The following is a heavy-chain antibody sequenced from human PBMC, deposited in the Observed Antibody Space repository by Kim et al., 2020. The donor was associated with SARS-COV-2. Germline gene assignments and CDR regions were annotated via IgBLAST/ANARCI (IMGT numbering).Heavy chain of an antibody. J-gene: IGHJ4*02. CDR1: GFNVSSDY. D-gene: IGHD3-22*01. CDR2: LYTGGTT. V-gene: IGHV3-53*01. CDR3: AREPPESSGYFGD. Sequence: GGSLRLSCAASGFNVSSDYMAWVRQGPGKGLEWVSILYTGGTTHYADSVKGRFTISRDNSKNILYLQMNSLRAEDSAVYYCAREPPESSGYFGDWGQGTLVTVSS.